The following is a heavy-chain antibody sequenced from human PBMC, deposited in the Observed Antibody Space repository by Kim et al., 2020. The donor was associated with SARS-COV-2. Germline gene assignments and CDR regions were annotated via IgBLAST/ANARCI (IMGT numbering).Heavy chain of an antibody. CDR3: ASLKYDY. V-gene: IGHV3-7*01. Sequence: DGSEKHYVDAVRGRFTISRDNAEKSLYLQMDSLRAKDTAVYYCASLKYDYWGRGALVTVSS. J-gene: IGHJ4*02. CDR2: DGSEK. D-gene: IGHD2-2*01.